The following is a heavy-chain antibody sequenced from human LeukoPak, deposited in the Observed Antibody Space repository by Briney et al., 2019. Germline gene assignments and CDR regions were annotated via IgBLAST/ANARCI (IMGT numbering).Heavy chain of an antibody. J-gene: IGHJ4*02. D-gene: IGHD2-2*01. CDR3: AKDTKRYCTSTRCSITDH. Sequence: GRSLRLSCAAYGFTFSSYGMHWVRQAPGKGLEWVAIIWYDGNNKYHADSVRGRFTISRDNSKNTLYLQMNSLRAEDTAVYYCAKDTKRYCTSTRCSITDHWGQGTLVTVSS. CDR1: GFTFSSYG. V-gene: IGHV3-33*06. CDR2: IWYDGNNK.